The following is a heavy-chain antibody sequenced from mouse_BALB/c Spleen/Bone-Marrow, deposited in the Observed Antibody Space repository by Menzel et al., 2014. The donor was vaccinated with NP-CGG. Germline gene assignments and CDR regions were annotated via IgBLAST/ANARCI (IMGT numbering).Heavy chain of an antibody. Sequence: EVQLQQSGAELVKPGASVKMSCTASGFNIKDTYMHWVKQRHEQGLEWIGRIDPANGNTNYDPKFQGKATITADTSSNTAYLRLSCQESEDSAVYYCSVGDYDGLAYWGQGTLVTVSS. J-gene: IGHJ3*01. V-gene: IGHV14-3*02. CDR1: GFNIKDTY. CDR3: SVGDYDGLAY. CDR2: IDPANGNT. D-gene: IGHD2-4*01.